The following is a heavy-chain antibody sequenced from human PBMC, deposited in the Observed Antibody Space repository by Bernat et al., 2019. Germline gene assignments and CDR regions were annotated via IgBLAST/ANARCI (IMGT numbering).Heavy chain of an antibody. Sequence: QVQLVESGGGMVQPGRSLRLSCAASGFTFSSYGMHWVRQAPGKGLEWVAVISYDGSNKYYADSVKGRFTISRDNSKNTLYLQMNSLRAEDTAVYYCAKDGVVFYYYYGMDVWGQGTTVTVSS. CDR2: ISYDGSNK. CDR3: AKDGVVFYYYYGMDV. D-gene: IGHD3-3*01. CDR1: GFTFSSYG. J-gene: IGHJ6*02. V-gene: IGHV3-30*18.